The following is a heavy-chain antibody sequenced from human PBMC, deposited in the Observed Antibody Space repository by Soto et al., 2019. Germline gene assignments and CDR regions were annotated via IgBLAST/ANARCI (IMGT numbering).Heavy chain of an antibody. CDR3: AREDSSSWYVWFDP. V-gene: IGHV1-2*02. CDR2: INPNSGGT. J-gene: IGHJ5*02. Sequence: GASVKVSCKASGYTFTGYYMHWVRQAPGQGLEWMGWINPNSGGTNYAQKFQGRVTMTRDTSISTAYMELSRLRSDDTAVYYCAREDSSSWYVWFDPWGQGTLVTVS. D-gene: IGHD6-13*01. CDR1: GYTFTGYY.